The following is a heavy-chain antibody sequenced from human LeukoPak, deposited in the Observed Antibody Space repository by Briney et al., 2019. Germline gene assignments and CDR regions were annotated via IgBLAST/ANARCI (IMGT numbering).Heavy chain of an antibody. V-gene: IGHV4-39*07. CDR2: IYYSGST. D-gene: IGHD2-21*01. CDR3: ARGLRPGAFDY. CDR1: GGSISSYY. Sequence: PSETLSLTCTVSGGSISSYYWGWIRQPPGKGLEWIGSIYYSGSTYYNPSLKSRVTISVDTSKNQFSLKLSSVTAADTAVYYCARGLRPGAFDYWGQGTLVTVSS. J-gene: IGHJ4*02.